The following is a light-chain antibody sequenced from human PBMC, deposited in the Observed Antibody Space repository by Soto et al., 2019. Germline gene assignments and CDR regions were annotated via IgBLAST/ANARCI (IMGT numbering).Light chain of an antibody. CDR3: SSYAGDTTFA. CDR1: SRDVGAYNL. CDR2: DVN. V-gene: IGLV2-23*02. J-gene: IGLJ1*01. Sequence: QSVLTQPASVSGSPGQSITITCTGTSRDVGAYNLVSWYQQHPGKAPKAKIYDVNKRPSGVSNRFSGSKSGNTASLTISGLQAEDEADYYCSSYAGDTTFAFGTGTQLTVL.